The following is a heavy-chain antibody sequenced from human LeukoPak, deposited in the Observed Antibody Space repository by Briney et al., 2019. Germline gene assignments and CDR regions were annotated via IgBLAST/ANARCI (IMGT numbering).Heavy chain of an antibody. J-gene: IGHJ4*02. CDR3: AKLTSIAVAGYFDY. Sequence: GGSLRLSCAASGITFRSHAMSWVRQAPGEGLEWVSAISGSGGSTHYADSVKGRFTISRDNSKNTVYLQMNSLRAEDTAVFYCAKLTSIAVAGYFDYWGQGTLVTVSS. D-gene: IGHD6-19*01. V-gene: IGHV3-23*01. CDR1: GITFRSHA. CDR2: ISGSGGST.